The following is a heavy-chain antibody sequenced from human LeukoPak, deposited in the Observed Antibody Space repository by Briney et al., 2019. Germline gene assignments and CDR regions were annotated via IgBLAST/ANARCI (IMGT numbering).Heavy chain of an antibody. CDR2: IKSKTDGGTT. V-gene: IGHV3-15*01. J-gene: IGHJ4*02. Sequence: GGSLRLSCAASGFTFSNAWMSWVRRAPGKGLEWVGRIKSKTDGGTTDYAAPVKGRFTISRDDSKNTLYLQMNSLKTEDTAVYYCTTDGEGYCSGGSCYSSFDYWGQGTLVTVSS. CDR3: TTDGEGYCSGGSCYSSFDY. CDR1: GFTFSNAW. D-gene: IGHD2-15*01.